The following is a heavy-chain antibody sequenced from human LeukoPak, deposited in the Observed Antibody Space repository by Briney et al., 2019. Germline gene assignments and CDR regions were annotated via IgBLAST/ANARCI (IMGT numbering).Heavy chain of an antibody. J-gene: IGHJ3*02. V-gene: IGHV3-53*01. CDR2: IETGP. Sequence: GGSLRLSCAASGFTVSSNYMSWVRQAPGRGLEWVSSIETGPEYADSMKGRFTISRDNAKKILYLEMNSLRAEDTAVYYCARSHLLNYGAFDIWGQGTMVTVS. CDR3: ARSHLLNYGAFDI. CDR1: GFTVSSNY. D-gene: IGHD4-11*01.